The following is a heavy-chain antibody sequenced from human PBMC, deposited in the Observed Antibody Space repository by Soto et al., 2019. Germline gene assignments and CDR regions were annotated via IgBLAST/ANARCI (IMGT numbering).Heavy chain of an antibody. CDR1: GSYITSGDYH. Sequence: SETLSLTCSVSGSYITSGDYHWTWIRQAPGKGLEWIGYISHSETTYYSPTLKNRIIISSDFSMNQFSLRLKSVTAADTAVYFCAGFGVGDRDDKWGQGTLFTVSS. D-gene: IGHD2-8*01. V-gene: IGHV4-30-4*01. CDR3: AGFGVGDRDDK. J-gene: IGHJ4*02. CDR2: ISHSETT.